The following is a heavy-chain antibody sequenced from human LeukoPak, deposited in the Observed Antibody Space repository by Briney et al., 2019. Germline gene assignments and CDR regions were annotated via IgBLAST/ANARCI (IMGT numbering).Heavy chain of an antibody. CDR2: ISSSSSTI. CDR3: ARGVYYFDY. Sequence: GGSLRLSCTVSGFTVSSNSMSWVRQAPGKGLEWVSYISSSSSTIYYADSVKGRFTISRGNAKNSLYLQMNSLRAEDTAVYYCARGVYYFDYWGQGTLVTVSS. D-gene: IGHD2-8*01. J-gene: IGHJ4*02. CDR1: GFTVSSNS. V-gene: IGHV3-48*01.